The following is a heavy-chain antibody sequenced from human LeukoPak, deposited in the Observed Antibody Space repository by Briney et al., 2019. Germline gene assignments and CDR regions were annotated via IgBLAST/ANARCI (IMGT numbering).Heavy chain of an antibody. J-gene: IGHJ3*02. CDR3: ARDSGSYHGEPFDI. CDR1: GYTLTELS. V-gene: IGHV1-24*01. D-gene: IGHD1-26*01. CDR2: FDPEDGET. Sequence: ASVNLSSKVSGYTLTELSMHCVRQAPGKGLEWMGGFDPEDGETIYAQKFQGRVTMTEDTSTDTAYMELSSLSSEDTAVYYCARDSGSYHGEPFDIWGQGTMVTVSS.